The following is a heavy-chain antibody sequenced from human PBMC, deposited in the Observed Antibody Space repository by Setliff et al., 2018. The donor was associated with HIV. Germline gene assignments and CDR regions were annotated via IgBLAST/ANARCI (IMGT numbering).Heavy chain of an antibody. Sequence: PSETLSLTCTVSGGYISSGGHYWNWIRQYPGKGLEWIGYIYNSRSTSYTPSLRSRVVMSIDMSENQFSLNLSSVTAADTAVYYCARHPDSGFYYSPLLNNWYFDLWGPGTLVTVSS. J-gene: IGHJ2*01. CDR3: ARHPDSGFYYSPLLNNWYFDL. V-gene: IGHV4-31*03. CDR2: IYNSRST. D-gene: IGHD3-22*01. CDR1: GGYISSGGHY.